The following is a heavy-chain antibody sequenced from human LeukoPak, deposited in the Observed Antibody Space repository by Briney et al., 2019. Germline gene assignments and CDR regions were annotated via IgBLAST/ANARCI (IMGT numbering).Heavy chain of an antibody. V-gene: IGHV3-48*01. CDR3: ARDTHYYGSGSPAFDI. CDR1: GFTFNNYN. CDR2: ISYSSATI. D-gene: IGHD3-10*01. J-gene: IGHJ3*02. Sequence: PGGSLRLSCATSGFTFNNYNMNWVRQAPGKGLEWVSYISYSSATIHYSDSVKGRFTISRDNAKNSLYLQMNSLRAEDTALYYCARDTHYYGSGSPAFDIWGQGTMVTVSS.